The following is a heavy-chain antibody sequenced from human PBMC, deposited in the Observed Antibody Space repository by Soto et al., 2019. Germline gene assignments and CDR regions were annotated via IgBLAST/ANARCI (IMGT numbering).Heavy chain of an antibody. Sequence: ASVKVSCKASGYTFTDYYLHWVLQAPGQGLEWMGWINPNSGGTNYAQKFQDWVTMTRDTSISTAYMELSRLTSDDTAVYYCVTASGSDNDRLPSWGPGTLVTVSS. CDR3: VTASGSDNDRLPS. J-gene: IGHJ5*02. D-gene: IGHD3-10*01. CDR2: INPNSGGT. V-gene: IGHV1-2*04. CDR1: GYTFTDYY.